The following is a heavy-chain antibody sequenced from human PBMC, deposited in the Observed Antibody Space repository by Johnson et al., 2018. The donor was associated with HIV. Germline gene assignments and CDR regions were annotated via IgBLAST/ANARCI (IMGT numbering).Heavy chain of an antibody. Sequence: VQLVESGGGVVQPGRSLRLSCAASGFTFSSNYMSWVRQAPGRGLEWLGRIKTKTEGGTTDYAAPVKGRFTISRDDSINTVYLQMNSLKTEDTAVYYCTTDGRIPVAHHDAFDVWGQGTMVTVSS. CDR1: GFTFSSNY. V-gene: IGHV3-15*01. CDR2: IKTKTEGGTT. D-gene: IGHD6-19*01. J-gene: IGHJ3*01. CDR3: TTDGRIPVAHHDAFDV.